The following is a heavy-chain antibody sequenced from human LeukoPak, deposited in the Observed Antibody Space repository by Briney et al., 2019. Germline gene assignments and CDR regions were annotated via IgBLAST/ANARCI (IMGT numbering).Heavy chain of an antibody. Sequence: SETLSLTCTVSGGSISSSSYYWGWIRQPPGKGLEWIGSIYYSGSTYYNPSLKSRVTISVDTSKNQFSLKLSSVTAADTAVYYCASVLPYYDFWSGQGWFDPWGQGTLVTVSS. CDR1: GGSISSSSYY. CDR3: ASVLPYYDFWSGQGWFDP. CDR2: IYYSGST. D-gene: IGHD3-3*01. J-gene: IGHJ5*02. V-gene: IGHV4-39*01.